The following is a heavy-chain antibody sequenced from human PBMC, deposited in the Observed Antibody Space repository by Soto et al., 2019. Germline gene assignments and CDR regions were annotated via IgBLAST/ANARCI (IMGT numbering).Heavy chain of an antibody. V-gene: IGHV4-30-4*01. D-gene: IGHD3-3*01. Sequence: SETLSLTCTVSGGSISSGDYYWSWIRQPPGKGLEWIGYIYYSGSTYYNPSLKSRVTISVDTSKNQFSLKLSSVTAADTAVYYCARDRITIFGAVRLNYYYYYGMDVWGQGTTVTVSS. CDR2: IYYSGST. J-gene: IGHJ6*02. CDR3: ARDRITIFGAVRLNYYYYYGMDV. CDR1: GGSISSGDYY.